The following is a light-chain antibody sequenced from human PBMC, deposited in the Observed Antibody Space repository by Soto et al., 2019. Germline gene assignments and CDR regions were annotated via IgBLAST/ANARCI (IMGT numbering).Light chain of an antibody. V-gene: IGKV3-15*01. J-gene: IGKJ4*01. CDR3: QQLNNYPLT. Sequence: IVLTQSPATLSASPGERATLSCRASQTVSSYLAWYQQKPGQAPRLLIYGASTRATGIPARFSGSGSGTEFTLTISSLESEDFAVYYCQQLNNYPLTFGGGTKVDIK. CDR2: GAS. CDR1: QTVSSY.